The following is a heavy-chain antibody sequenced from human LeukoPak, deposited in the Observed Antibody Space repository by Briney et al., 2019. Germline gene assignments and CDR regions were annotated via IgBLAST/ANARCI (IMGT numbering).Heavy chain of an antibody. V-gene: IGHV3-23*01. CDR1: GFTFSSYA. CDR2: KSGSGYNT. J-gene: IGHJ3*01. CDR3: AKSYYDFWSGYPDAFAF. Sequence: GGSLRLSCAASGFTFSSYAMSWVRQAPGKGLEWVSAKSGSGYNTYYADSVKGRFTISRDNSKNTLYLKMNSLRAEDTAIYYCAKSYYDFWSGYPDAFAFWGQGTMVTVSS. D-gene: IGHD3-3*01.